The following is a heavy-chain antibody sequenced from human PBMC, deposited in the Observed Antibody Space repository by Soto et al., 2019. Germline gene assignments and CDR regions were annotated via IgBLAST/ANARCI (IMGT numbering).Heavy chain of an antibody. V-gene: IGHV3-23*01. CDR1: EFSFTTYG. Sequence: GGSLRLSCAASEFSFTTYGMIWVRRAPGKGLEWVSTISASGSGSYYAESVKGRFTVSRDNSKNTMYLQMNSLRDEDTAVYYCAKNSYGDSWNFGLDVWGQGTTVTVSS. D-gene: IGHD4-17*01. CDR3: AKNSYGDSWNFGLDV. CDR2: ISASGSGS. J-gene: IGHJ6*02.